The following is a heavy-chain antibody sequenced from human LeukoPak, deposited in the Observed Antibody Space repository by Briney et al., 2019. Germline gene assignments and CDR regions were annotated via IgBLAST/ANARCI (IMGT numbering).Heavy chain of an antibody. Sequence: GGSLRLSCAASGFTFSSYWMSWVRQAPGKGVEWVANIKQDGSEKYYGDSVKGRFTISRDNAKNSLYLQMNSLRAEDTAVYYCARDPTIFGVVIVPDYWGQGTLVTVSS. CDR2: IKQDGSEK. CDR1: GFTFSSYW. CDR3: ARDPTIFGVVIVPDY. D-gene: IGHD3-3*01. J-gene: IGHJ4*02. V-gene: IGHV3-7*01.